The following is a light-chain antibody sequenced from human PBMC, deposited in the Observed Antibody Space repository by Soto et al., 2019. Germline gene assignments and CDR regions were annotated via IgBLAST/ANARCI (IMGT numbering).Light chain of an antibody. CDR2: EGS. J-gene: IGLJ2*01. CDR3: CSYTSSSTLVV. Sequence: QSALTQPASVSGSLGQSITISCIGTSSNIGSYNLVSWYQHQPGKAPKIMIFEGSKRPSGVSNRFSGSRSGNTASLTISGLQAEDEADYYCCSYTSSSTLVVFGGGTQLTVL. V-gene: IGLV2-14*02. CDR1: SSNIGSYNL.